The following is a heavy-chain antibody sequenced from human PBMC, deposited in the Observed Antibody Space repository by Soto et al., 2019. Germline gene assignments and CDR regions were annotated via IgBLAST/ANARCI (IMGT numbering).Heavy chain of an antibody. V-gene: IGHV3-23*01. J-gene: IGHJ4*02. CDR3: ATSFRYFDN. D-gene: IGHD3-9*01. CDR2: ISGTASRT. CDR1: GFTPTTTP. Sequence: EVQLLESGGGLVLPGGSLRLSCAGSGFTPTTTPLSWVRQPPGKGLEWVTTISGTASRTYYVDSVKGRFFISRDNSKNTVTLQMNHLTLDGPAVYYCATSFRYFDNWGQGTRVTVSS.